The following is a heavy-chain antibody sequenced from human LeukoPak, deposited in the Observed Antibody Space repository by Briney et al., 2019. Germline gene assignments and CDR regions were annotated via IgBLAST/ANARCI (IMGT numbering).Heavy chain of an antibody. CDR3: AKDSRGSYARTADY. V-gene: IGHV3-23*01. Sequence: PGGSLRLSCAASGFTFSIYAMSWVRQAPGKGLEWVSTISGSASSTYYADSVRGRFTISRDNSKNTLYLQMNSLRAEDTAVYYCAKDSRGSYARTADYWGQGTLVTVSS. CDR1: GFTFSIYA. J-gene: IGHJ4*02. CDR2: ISGSASST. D-gene: IGHD2-8*01.